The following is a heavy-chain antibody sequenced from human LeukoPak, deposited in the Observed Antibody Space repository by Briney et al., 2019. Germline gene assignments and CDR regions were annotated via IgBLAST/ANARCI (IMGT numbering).Heavy chain of an antibody. Sequence: GGSLRLSCAASGFTFSSYWMHWVRQAPGKGLVWVSVIYSGGSTYYADSVKGRFTISRDNSKNTLYLQMNSLRAEDTAVYYCARDDVIPIYGGNSMDVWGQGTTVTVSS. CDR1: GFTFSSYW. CDR2: IYSGGST. CDR3: ARDDVIPIYGGNSMDV. D-gene: IGHD4-23*01. V-gene: IGHV3-66*01. J-gene: IGHJ6*02.